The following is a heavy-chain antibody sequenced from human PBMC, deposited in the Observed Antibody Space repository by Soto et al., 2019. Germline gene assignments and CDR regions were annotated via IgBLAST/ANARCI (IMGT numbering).Heavy chain of an antibody. CDR2: ISYDGSNK. D-gene: IGHD5-12*01. V-gene: IGHV3-30-3*01. J-gene: IGHJ6*02. CDR1: GFTFSSYA. Sequence: QVQLVESGGGVVQPGRSLRLSCAASGFTFSSYAMHWVRQAPGKGLEWVAVISYDGSNKYYADSVKGRFTISRDNSKNTLYLQMNSLRAEDTAVYYCARASGYELFPLDYYYGMDVWGQGTTVTVSS. CDR3: ARASGYELFPLDYYYGMDV.